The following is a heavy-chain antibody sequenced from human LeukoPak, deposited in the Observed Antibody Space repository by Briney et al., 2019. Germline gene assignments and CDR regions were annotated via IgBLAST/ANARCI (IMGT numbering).Heavy chain of an antibody. D-gene: IGHD6-19*01. Sequence: PSETLSLTCTVSGGSVSGSSDYWGWIRQPPGKGLEWIGSIYFRDNTNYNPSLKSRVTISVDTSKNQFSLKLSSVTAADTAVYYCARGRIFASSGWYRRPHAFDVWGQGTMVTVSS. CDR2: IYFRDNT. J-gene: IGHJ3*01. CDR3: ARGRIFASSGWYRRPHAFDV. CDR1: GGSVSGSSDY. V-gene: IGHV4-39*07.